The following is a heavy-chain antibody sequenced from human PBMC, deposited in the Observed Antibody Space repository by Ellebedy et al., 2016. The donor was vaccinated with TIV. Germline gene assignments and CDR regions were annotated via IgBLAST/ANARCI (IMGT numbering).Heavy chain of an antibody. Sequence: GESLKISCAASGFTFGRYAMNWVRQAPGKGLEWVSTVSAQDDTTYYADSVKGRFTVSRDNSKNTLYLQMNSLRAEDTALYYCAKDNARYYGSGRSWFDPWGQGTLVTVSS. V-gene: IGHV3-23*01. D-gene: IGHD3-10*01. CDR2: VSAQDDTT. J-gene: IGHJ5*02. CDR3: AKDNARYYGSGRSWFDP. CDR1: GFTFGRYA.